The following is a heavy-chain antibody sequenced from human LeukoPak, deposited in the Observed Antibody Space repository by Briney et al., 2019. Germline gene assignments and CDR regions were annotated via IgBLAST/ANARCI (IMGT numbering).Heavy chain of an antibody. V-gene: IGHV3-74*01. J-gene: IGHJ4*02. CDR2: SNSDGSST. CDR3: ARSRDYYDSSGYYPNDC. D-gene: IGHD3-22*01. CDR1: GFTFSSYW. Sequence: PGGSLRLSCAASGFTFSSYWMHWVRQCPGKGLVWVSRSNSDGSSTSYADSVKGRFTISRDNAKNTLYLQMNSLRAEDTAVYYCARSRDYYDSSGYYPNDCWGQGTLVTVSS.